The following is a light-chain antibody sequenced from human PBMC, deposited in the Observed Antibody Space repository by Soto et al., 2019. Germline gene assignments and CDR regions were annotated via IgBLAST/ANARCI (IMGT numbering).Light chain of an antibody. CDR1: QSISVY. CDR2: AAS. CDR3: QQSYVSPYT. V-gene: IGKV1-39*01. J-gene: IGKJ2*01. Sequence: DIQMTQSLSSLSASLGDRVTITCRASQSISVYLNWYQQKPGKAPQLLIYAASFLQTGVPSRFSGSGSGADFTLTISSLQPEDFATYYCQQSYVSPYTFGQGTNLDIK.